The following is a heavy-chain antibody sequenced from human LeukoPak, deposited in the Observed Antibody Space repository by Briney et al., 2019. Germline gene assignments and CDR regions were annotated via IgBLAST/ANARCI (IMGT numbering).Heavy chain of an antibody. Sequence: GGSLSFSFAASGFTFSSYWMHWVRKAPGKGLGWVSRIISDGSSTSYADSVKGRFTISRDNAKNTLYLQMNSLRAEDTAVYYCARADYYCSSTSCGFDYWGQGTLVTVSS. CDR3: ARADYYCSSTSCGFDY. D-gene: IGHD2-2*01. V-gene: IGHV3-74*01. J-gene: IGHJ4*02. CDR2: IISDGSST. CDR1: GFTFSSYW.